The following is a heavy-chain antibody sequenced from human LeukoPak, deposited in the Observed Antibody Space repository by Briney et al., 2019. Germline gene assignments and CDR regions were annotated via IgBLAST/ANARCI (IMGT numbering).Heavy chain of an antibody. D-gene: IGHD3-3*01. CDR2: IYYSGST. Sequence: SETLPLTCTVSGGSISSGGYYWSWIRQHPGKGLEWIGYIYYSGSTYYNPSLKSRVTISVDTSKNQFSLKLSSVTAADTAVYYCARVLTFGVVTPWGQGTLVTVSS. V-gene: IGHV4-31*03. CDR3: ARVLTFGVVTP. J-gene: IGHJ5*02. CDR1: GGSISSGGYY.